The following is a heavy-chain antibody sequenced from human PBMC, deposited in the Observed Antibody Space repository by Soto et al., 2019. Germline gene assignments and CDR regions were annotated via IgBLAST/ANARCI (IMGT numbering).Heavy chain of an antibody. Sequence: QVQLVQSGAEVKKPGSSVKVSCKASGYTFISYGISWVRQAPGQGLEWMGWISAYNDYTNYAQKLQRRVTMTTDTPTRIAYLELRSLRSDDTAVYYCAREGYYSGSGSYSPPRYYGMDVWGQGTTVTVSS. V-gene: IGHV1-18*01. J-gene: IGHJ6*02. CDR3: AREGYYSGSGSYSPPRYYGMDV. CDR1: GYTFISYG. D-gene: IGHD3-10*01. CDR2: ISAYNDYT.